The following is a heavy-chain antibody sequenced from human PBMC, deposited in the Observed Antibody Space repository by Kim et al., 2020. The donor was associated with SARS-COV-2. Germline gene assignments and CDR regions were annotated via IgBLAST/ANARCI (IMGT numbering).Heavy chain of an antibody. CDR2: INAGNGNT. J-gene: IGHJ6*03. CDR3: ARDRVPAAMRYYYYYMDV. V-gene: IGHV1-3*01. D-gene: IGHD2-2*01. Sequence: ASVKVSCKASGYTFTSYAMHWVRQAPGQRLEWMGWINAGNGNTKYSQKFRGRVTITRDTSASTAYMELSSLRSEDTAVYYCARDRVPAAMRYYYYYMDVWGKGTTVTVSS. CDR1: GYTFTSYA.